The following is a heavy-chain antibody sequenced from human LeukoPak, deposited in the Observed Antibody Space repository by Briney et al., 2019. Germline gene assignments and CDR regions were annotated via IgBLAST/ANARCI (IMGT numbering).Heavy chain of an antibody. D-gene: IGHD7-27*01. CDR2: IYYSGST. V-gene: IGHV4-31*03. CDR3: ARGVNWAYYFDY. Sequence: SQTLSLTCTVSGGSISSGGYYWSWIRQHPGKGLEWIGYIYYSGSTYYNPSLKSRVTISVDTSKNQFSLKLSSVTAADTAAYYCARGVNWAYYFDYWGQGTLVTVSS. CDR1: GGSISSGGYY. J-gene: IGHJ4*02.